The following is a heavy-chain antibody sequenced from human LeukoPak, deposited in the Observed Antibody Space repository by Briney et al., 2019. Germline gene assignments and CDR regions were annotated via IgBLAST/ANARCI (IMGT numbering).Heavy chain of an antibody. CDR1: GYSFTNYG. J-gene: IGHJ4*02. Sequence: GASVKVSCKTSGYSFTNYGITWVRQAPGQGLEWMGWISAYNGNTNYAQKLQGRVTMATDTSTSAAYMELRSLRSDDTAVYYCARFFSSSTLDYWGQGTLVTVSS. V-gene: IGHV1-18*01. CDR3: ARFFSSSTLDY. CDR2: ISAYNGNT. D-gene: IGHD6-13*01.